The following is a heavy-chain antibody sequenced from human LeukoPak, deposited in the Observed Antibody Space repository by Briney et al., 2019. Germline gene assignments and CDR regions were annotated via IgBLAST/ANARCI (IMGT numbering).Heavy chain of an antibody. Sequence: SVKVSCKASGGTFITYALSWVRQAPGQGLEWMGRIIPLLNITNYAQKFQGRVTITADKSTNTAYMELSNLRSEDTAVYFCARDSGRPPTSFDYWGQGTLVTVSS. CDR3: ARDSGRPPTSFDY. D-gene: IGHD1-1*01. J-gene: IGHJ4*02. CDR1: GGTFITYA. V-gene: IGHV1-69*04. CDR2: IIPLLNIT.